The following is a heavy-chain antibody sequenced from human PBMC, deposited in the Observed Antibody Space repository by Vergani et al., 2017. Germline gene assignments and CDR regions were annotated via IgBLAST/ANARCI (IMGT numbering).Heavy chain of an antibody. J-gene: IGHJ4*02. D-gene: IGHD1-26*01. CDR1: GDSVSSNNAA. V-gene: IGHV6-1*01. Sequence: QVQLQESGPGLVKPSQTLSLTCAISGDSVSSNNAAWNWIRQSPSRGLEWLGRTYYRSKWYNDYAVSVKSRITIKPGTSKHQFSLQLNSVTPEATAGYYCARVDDRPGGAKGDRGPFDYWGQGTLVTVSS. CDR3: ARVDDRPGGAKGDRGPFDY. CDR2: TYYRSKWYN.